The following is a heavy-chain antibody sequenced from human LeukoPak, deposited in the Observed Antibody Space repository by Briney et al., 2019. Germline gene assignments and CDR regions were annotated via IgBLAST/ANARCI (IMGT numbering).Heavy chain of an antibody. CDR2: ISYDGSNK. D-gene: IGHD2-15*01. J-gene: IGHJ4*02. Sequence: GGSLGLSCAASGFTFSSYGMHWVRQAPGKGLEWVAVISYDGSNKYYADSVKGRFTISRDNSKNTLYLQMNSLRAEDTAVYYCAKYCSGGSCLDYWGQGTLVTVSS. CDR3: AKYCSGGSCLDY. CDR1: GFTFSSYG. V-gene: IGHV3-30*18.